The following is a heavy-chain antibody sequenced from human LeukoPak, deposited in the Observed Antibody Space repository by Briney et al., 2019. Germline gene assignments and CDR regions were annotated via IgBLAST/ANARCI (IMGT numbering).Heavy chain of an antibody. V-gene: IGHV3-30*02. CDR2: IRYDGSIK. CDR1: GFTFSNCA. D-gene: IGHD2-2*01. Sequence: GGSLRLSCAASGFTFSNCAMHWVRQAPGKGLVWVAFIRYDGSIKYYVDSVKGRFTISRDNSKNTVYLQMNSLRTEDTAVYYCARDRCSSTTCSPDYWGQGTLVTVSS. J-gene: IGHJ4*02. CDR3: ARDRCSSTTCSPDY.